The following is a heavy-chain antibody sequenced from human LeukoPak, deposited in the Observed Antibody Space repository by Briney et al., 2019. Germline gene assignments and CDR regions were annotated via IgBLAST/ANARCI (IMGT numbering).Heavy chain of an antibody. J-gene: IGHJ5*02. CDR2: FDPEDGET. Sequence: ASVKVSCKVSGYTLTELSMHWVRQAPGKGLEWMGGFDPEDGETIYAQKFQGRVTMTEDTSTDTAYMELSSLRSEDTAVYYCAPCIYYGSGSPFDPWGQGTLVTVSS. V-gene: IGHV1-24*01. CDR3: APCIYYGSGSPFDP. D-gene: IGHD3-10*01. CDR1: GYTLTELS.